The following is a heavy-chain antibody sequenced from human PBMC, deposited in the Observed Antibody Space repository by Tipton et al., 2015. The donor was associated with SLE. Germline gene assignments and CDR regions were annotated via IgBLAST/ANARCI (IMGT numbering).Heavy chain of an antibody. D-gene: IGHD3-3*01. V-gene: IGHV3-23*01. CDR1: GFTFSSYA. CDR2: ISGSGGST. Sequence: SLRLSCAASGFTFSSYAMSWVRQAPGKGLEWVSAISGSGGSTYYADSVKGRFTIPRDNSKNTLYLQMNSLRAEDTAVYYCAKDRGYDFWSGLDAFDIWGQGTMVTVSS. CDR3: AKDRGYDFWSGLDAFDI. J-gene: IGHJ3*02.